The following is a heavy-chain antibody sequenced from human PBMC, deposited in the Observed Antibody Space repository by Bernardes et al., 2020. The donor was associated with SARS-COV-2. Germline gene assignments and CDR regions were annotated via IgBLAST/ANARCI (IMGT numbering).Heavy chain of an antibody. CDR2: IYDSGHT. V-gene: IGHV4-59*01. J-gene: IGHJ3*02. CDR3: ARGGNYDAFDI. Sequence: TLYLTCTVSGGSISGYYWSWIRQPPGQGLEWIGFIYDSGHTRSNPSLESRVTTSVNTSNNQFSLSLSSVTAADTAVYFCARGGNYDAFDIWGQGTMVTVAS. CDR1: GGSISGYY. D-gene: IGHD1-26*01.